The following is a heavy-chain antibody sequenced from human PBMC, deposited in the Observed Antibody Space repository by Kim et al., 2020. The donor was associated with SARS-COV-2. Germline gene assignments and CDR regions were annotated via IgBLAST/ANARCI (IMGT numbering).Heavy chain of an antibody. D-gene: IGHD4-17*01. CDR1: GYNFTNYW. V-gene: IGHV5-10-1*01. Sequence: GESLKISCKGSGYNFTNYWISWVRQMPGKGLEWMGRIDPTDSYTNYSPSFEGHVTLSADRSISTAYLQWTILKASDSAIYFCARPPPDHGDLDHGLGVWGQGTTVTVAS. J-gene: IGHJ6*02. CDR2: IDPTDSYT. CDR3: ARPPPDHGDLDHGLGV.